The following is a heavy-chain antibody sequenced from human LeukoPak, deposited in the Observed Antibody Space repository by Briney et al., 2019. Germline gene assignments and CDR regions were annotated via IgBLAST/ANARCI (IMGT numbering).Heavy chain of an antibody. J-gene: IGHJ4*02. Sequence: GGALRLSCAASGFTFSSYRMTWVRRAPGKGLEWVSYIRQDGGDKYYVDSVKGRFTISRDNAKNSLYLQMNSLRAEDTAVYYCARDRDYYGSGSYFGYWGQGTLVTVSS. CDR1: GFTFSSYR. CDR3: ARDRDYYGSGSYFGY. CDR2: IRQDGGDK. D-gene: IGHD3-10*01. V-gene: IGHV3-7*01.